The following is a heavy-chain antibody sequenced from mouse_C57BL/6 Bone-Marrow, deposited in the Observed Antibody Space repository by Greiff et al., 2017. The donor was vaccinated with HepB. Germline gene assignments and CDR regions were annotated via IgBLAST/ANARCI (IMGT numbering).Heavy chain of an antibody. CDR2: IDPANGNT. CDR1: GFNIKDTY. CDR3: ARALGKDY. Sequence: EVHLVESGAELVKPGASVKLSCTASGFNIKDTYMNWVKQRPEQGLEWIGRIDPANGNTKYDPKFQGKATITADTSSNTAYLQLSSLTSEATAVYYCARALGKDYWGQGTTLTVSS. V-gene: IGHV14-3*02. D-gene: IGHD4-1*01. J-gene: IGHJ2*01.